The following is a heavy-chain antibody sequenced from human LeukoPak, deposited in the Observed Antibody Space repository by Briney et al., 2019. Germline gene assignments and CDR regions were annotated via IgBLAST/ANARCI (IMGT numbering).Heavy chain of an antibody. J-gene: IGHJ5*02. CDR3: ASGRYGAYYDFWSGYL. CDR1: GGSISSGSYY. Sequence: SETLSLTCTVSGGSISSGSYYWSWIRQPAGKGLEWIGRIYTSGSTNYNPSLKSRVTISVDTSKNQFSLKLCSVTAADTAVYYCASGRYGAYYDFWSGYLWGQGTLVTVSS. CDR2: IYTSGST. V-gene: IGHV4-61*02. D-gene: IGHD3-3*01.